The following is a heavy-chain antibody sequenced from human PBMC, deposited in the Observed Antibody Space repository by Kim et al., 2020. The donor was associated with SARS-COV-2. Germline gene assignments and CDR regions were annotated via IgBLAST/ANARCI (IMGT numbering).Heavy chain of an antibody. CDR3: ASAESLFIVGAST. J-gene: IGHJ5*02. D-gene: IGHD1-26*01. CDR2: INPNSGGT. CDR1: GYTFTGYY. V-gene: IGHV1-2*02. Sequence: ASVKVSCKASGYTFTGYYMHWVRQAPGQGLEWMGWINPNSGGTNYAQKFQGRVTMTRDTSISTAYMELSRLRSDDTAVYYCASAESLFIVGASTWGQGTLVTVSS.